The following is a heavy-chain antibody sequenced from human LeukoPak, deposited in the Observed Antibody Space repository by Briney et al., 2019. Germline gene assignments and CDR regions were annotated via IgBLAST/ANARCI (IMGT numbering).Heavy chain of an antibody. CDR2: INHSGSN. D-gene: IGHD3-10*01. CDR1: GGSFSGYY. CDR3: ARGHKLLWFGELWHNWFNP. Sequence: SETLSLTCAVYGGSFSGYYWSWIRQPPGKGLEGVGEINHSGSNNYNPSLKSRVAISVDTSKNQFSLKLSCVTAADTAVYYCARGHKLLWFGELWHNWFNPCGQGTLVTVSS. V-gene: IGHV4-34*01. J-gene: IGHJ5*02.